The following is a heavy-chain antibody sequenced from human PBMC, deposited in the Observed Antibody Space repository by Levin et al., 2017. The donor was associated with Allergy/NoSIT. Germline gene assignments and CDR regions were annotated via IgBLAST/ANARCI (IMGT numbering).Heavy chain of an antibody. D-gene: IGHD5-18*01. CDR3: AKTREFSYGPFDH. CDR2: ISYDGNDK. Sequence: GESLKISCAASGFSFSNYDMHWVRQTPGKGLEWVAFISYDGNDKHYSDSVKGRFTISRDNSKNTLYLQLNSLRGEDTAVYYCAKTREFSYGPFDHWGLGTLVTVSS. CDR1: GFSFSNYD. V-gene: IGHV3-30*18. J-gene: IGHJ4*02.